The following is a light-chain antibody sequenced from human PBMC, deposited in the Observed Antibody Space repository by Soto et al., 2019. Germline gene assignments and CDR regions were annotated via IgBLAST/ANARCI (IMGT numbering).Light chain of an antibody. Sequence: AIQLTQSPSSLSASVGDRVTITCRASQGISSALAWYQQKPGKAPRALIDDASILESGVPSRFSGNGSGTDFTLTISSLQPEDFATYYCQPFNSYPDLTFGGGTKVKIK. CDR1: QGISSA. CDR3: QPFNSYPDLT. V-gene: IGKV1-13*02. J-gene: IGKJ4*01. CDR2: DAS.